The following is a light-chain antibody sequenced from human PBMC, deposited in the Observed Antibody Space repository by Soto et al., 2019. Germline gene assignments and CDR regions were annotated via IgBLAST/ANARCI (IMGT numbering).Light chain of an antibody. J-gene: IGKJ5*01. CDR2: GAS. Sequence: EIVLTQSPCTLSLSPGERATLXXRASQSVSSNYVAWYQQKPGKAPRVXRDGASSRATGSPDRFSGSGAGTDFTLTISRLEPEDFAVYYCQQYGSASITFGQGTRLEIK. CDR3: QQYGSASIT. CDR1: QSVSSNY. V-gene: IGKV3-20*01.